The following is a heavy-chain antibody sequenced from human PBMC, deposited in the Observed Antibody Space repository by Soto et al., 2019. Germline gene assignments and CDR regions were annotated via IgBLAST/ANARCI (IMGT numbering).Heavy chain of an antibody. J-gene: IGHJ6*02. Sequence: ASVKVSCKASGRTFSSYAISWEPQAPGQALEWMGGIIPICGTANYAQKFQGRGTITADESTSTAYMELSSLRSEDTAVYYCARGQGTSNWNYGRHYYFDGMDVWGQGTTVTVSS. CDR1: GRTFSSYA. CDR3: ARGQGTSNWNYGRHYYFDGMDV. D-gene: IGHD1-7*01. V-gene: IGHV1-69*13. CDR2: IIPICGTA.